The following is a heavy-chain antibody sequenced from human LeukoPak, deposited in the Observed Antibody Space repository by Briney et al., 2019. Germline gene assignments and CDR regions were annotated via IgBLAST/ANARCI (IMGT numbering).Heavy chain of an antibody. CDR3: AVGSYYGVFDY. V-gene: IGHV4-59*08. D-gene: IGHD1-26*01. CDR2: IYYSGST. Sequence: PSETLSLTCAVYGGSFSGYYWSWIRQPPGKGLEWIGYIYYSGSTNYNPSLKSRVTISVDTSKNQFSLKLSSVTAADTAVYYCAVGSYYGVFDYWGQGTLVTVSS. CDR1: GGSFSGYY. J-gene: IGHJ4*02.